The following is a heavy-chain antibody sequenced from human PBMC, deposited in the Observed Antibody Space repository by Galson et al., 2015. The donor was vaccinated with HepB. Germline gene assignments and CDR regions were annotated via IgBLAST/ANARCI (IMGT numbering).Heavy chain of an antibody. CDR3: ARARTARWAKPEFDY. D-gene: IGHD5-24*01. Sequence: SLRLSCAASGFTFSSYAMSWVRQAPGKGLEWVSAISGSGGSTYYADSVKGRFTISRDNSKNTLYLQMNSLRDEDTAVYYCARARTARWAKPEFDYWGQGTLVTVSS. CDR1: GFTFSSYA. V-gene: IGHV3-23*01. J-gene: IGHJ4*02. CDR2: ISGSGGST.